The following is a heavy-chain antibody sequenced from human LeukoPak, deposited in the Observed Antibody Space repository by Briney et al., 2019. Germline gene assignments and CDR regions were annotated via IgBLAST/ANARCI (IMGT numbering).Heavy chain of an antibody. CDR1: GGSISSYY. Sequence: SETLSLTCTVSGGSISSYYWSWIRQPPGKGLEWIGYIYYSGSTNYNPSLKSRVTISVDTSKNRFSLKLSSVTAADTAVYYCASAVGARTDYYFDYWGQGTLVTVPS. D-gene: IGHD1-26*01. CDR3: ASAVGARTDYYFDY. J-gene: IGHJ4*02. V-gene: IGHV4-59*08. CDR2: IYYSGST.